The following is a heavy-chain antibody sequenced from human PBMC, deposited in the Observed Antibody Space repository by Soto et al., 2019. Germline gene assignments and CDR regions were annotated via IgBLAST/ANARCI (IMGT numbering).Heavy chain of an antibody. Sequence: QVQLVESGGGVVQPGRSLRLSCAASGFTFSSYAMHWVRQAPGKGLEWVAVISYDGSNKYYADSVKGRFTISRDNSKNTLYLQMNRLRAEDTAVYYCARDPTRYCSGVSCYYYYYYGMDVWGQGTTVTVSS. CDR1: GFTFSSYA. CDR2: ISYDGSNK. V-gene: IGHV3-30-3*01. D-gene: IGHD2-15*01. J-gene: IGHJ6*02. CDR3: ARDPTRYCSGVSCYYYYYYGMDV.